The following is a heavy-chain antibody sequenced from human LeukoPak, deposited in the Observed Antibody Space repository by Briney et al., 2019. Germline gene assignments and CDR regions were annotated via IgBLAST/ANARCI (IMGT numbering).Heavy chain of an antibody. D-gene: IGHD5-24*01. CDR2: ISSSSSYI. J-gene: IGHJ4*02. Sequence: PGGSLRLSCAASGFTFSSYSMNWVRQAPGKGLEWVSSISSSSSYIYYADSVKGRFTISRDNAKNSLYLQMNSLRADDTAVYYCAREEEMATNTDYWGQGTLVTVSS. V-gene: IGHV3-21*01. CDR3: AREEEMATNTDY. CDR1: GFTFSSYS.